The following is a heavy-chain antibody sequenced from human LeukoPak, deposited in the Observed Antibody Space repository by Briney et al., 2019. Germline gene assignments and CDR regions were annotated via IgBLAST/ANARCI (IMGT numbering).Heavy chain of an antibody. CDR1: GGSISSYY. J-gene: IGHJ4*02. V-gene: IGHV4-59*12. D-gene: IGHD3-22*01. CDR3: ANYYDSSGYYDY. Sequence: RASETLSLTCTVSGGSISSYYWSWIRQPPGKGLEWIGYIYYSGSTNYNPSLKSRVTISVDTSKNQFSLKLSSVTAADTAVYYCANYYDSSGYYDYWGQGTLVTVSS. CDR2: IYYSGST.